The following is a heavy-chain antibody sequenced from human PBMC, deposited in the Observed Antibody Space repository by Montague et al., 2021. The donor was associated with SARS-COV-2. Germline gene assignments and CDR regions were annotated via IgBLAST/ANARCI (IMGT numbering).Heavy chain of an antibody. CDR3: ARVSLAAAATRSDY. J-gene: IGHJ4*02. CDR2: IYYSGST. V-gene: IGHV4-61*08. Sequence: ETLSLTCAVSGGSVSSGGYYWSWIRQPPGKGLEWIGHIYYSGSTNYNPSLKSRVTISLDTSKNQFSLKLTSVTAADTAVYYCARVSLAAAATRSDYWGQGTLVTVSS. D-gene: IGHD6-13*01. CDR1: GGSVSSGGYY.